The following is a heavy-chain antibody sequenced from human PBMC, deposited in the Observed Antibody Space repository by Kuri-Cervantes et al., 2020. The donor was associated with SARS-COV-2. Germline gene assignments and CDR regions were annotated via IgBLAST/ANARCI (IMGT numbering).Heavy chain of an antibody. V-gene: IGHV3-23*01. CDR3: AKDPVYYYYYMDV. J-gene: IGHJ6*03. CDR1: GFTFSSFS. CDR2: ISGSGDNT. Sequence: GGSLRLSCAVSGFTFSSFSMNWVRQAPGKGLEWVSGISGSGDNTYYADSVKGRFTISRDNSKKTLYLQMNSLRAEDTAVYYCAKDPVYYYYYMDVWGKGTTVTVSS.